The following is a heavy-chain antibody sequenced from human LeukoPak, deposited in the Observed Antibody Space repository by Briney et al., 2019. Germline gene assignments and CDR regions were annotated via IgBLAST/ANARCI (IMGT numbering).Heavy chain of an antibody. CDR3: ARGTRHGYCSGSSCYDDAFDI. CDR2: SYPDDSNT. V-gene: IGHV5-51*01. Sequence: GESLKISCQGSGYNFPIYWIGWVRQMPGQGLEWMGISYPDDSNTIYGPSFQGQVTISADKSINTAYLEWSSLKASDTAMYYCARGTRHGYCSGSSCYDDAFDIWGQGTMVTVSS. J-gene: IGHJ3*02. CDR1: GYNFPIYW. D-gene: IGHD2-15*01.